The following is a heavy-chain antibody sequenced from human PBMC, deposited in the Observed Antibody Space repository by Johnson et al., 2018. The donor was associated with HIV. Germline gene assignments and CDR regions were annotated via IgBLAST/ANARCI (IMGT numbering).Heavy chain of an antibody. Sequence: VQLVESGGGLVQPGGSLRLSCAASGFTFRSYWMSWVRQAPGKGLEWVVNIKQDGSEKYSVDSMKGRFTISRNNAKNSLSLQMNSLRAEDTAVYYCARDLRWSYDAFDIWGQGTMVTVSS. J-gene: IGHJ3*02. D-gene: IGHD5-24*01. CDR1: GFTFRSYW. CDR3: ARDLRWSYDAFDI. V-gene: IGHV3-7*01. CDR2: IKQDGSEK.